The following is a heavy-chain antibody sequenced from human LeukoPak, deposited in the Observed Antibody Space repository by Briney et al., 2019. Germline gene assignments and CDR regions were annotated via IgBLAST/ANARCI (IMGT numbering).Heavy chain of an antibody. V-gene: IGHV3-7*01. Sequence: PGGSLRLCCAASEFTFSSYWMSWVRQSPGKGLEWVANIKQDGSEKYYVDSVKGRFTISRDNAKNSLYLQMNSLRAEDTAVYYCAELGITMIGGVWGKGTTVTISS. D-gene: IGHD3-10*02. CDR3: AELGITMIGGV. CDR2: IKQDGSEK. CDR1: EFTFSSYW. J-gene: IGHJ6*04.